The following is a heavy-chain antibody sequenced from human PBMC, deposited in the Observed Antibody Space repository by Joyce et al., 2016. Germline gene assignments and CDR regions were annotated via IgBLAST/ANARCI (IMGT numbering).Heavy chain of an antibody. CDR1: GGSISSGDNY. J-gene: IGHJ6*02. V-gene: IGHV4-31*03. Sequence: QLRLQESGPGLVKPSQTLSLTCSVSGGSISSGDNYWGWIRQFPGKGLEWLGYVHSSGCTLYNHSLLIRVPTSLGPSKNQFSLNLTSVTAADTAVYYCVRDRGLVTFGARNPIFYYYGLDVWGQGTTVTVSS. D-gene: IGHD4-23*01. CDR2: VHSSGCT. CDR3: VRDRGLVTFGARNPIFYYYGLDV.